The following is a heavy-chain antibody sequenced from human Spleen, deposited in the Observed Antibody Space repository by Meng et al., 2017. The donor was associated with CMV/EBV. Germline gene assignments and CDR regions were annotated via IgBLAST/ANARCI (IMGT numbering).Heavy chain of an antibody. J-gene: IGHJ6*02. CDR3: ARGARRSGIVGAIDYYGMDV. Sequence: LSLTCAASGFTFSSYSMNWVRQAPGKGLEWVAVISYDGSNKYYADSVKGRFTISRDNSKNTLYLQMNSLRAEDTAVYYCARGARRSGIVGAIDYYGMDVWGQGTTVTVSS. D-gene: IGHD1-26*01. CDR1: GFTFSSYS. CDR2: ISYDGSNK. V-gene: IGHV3-30*03.